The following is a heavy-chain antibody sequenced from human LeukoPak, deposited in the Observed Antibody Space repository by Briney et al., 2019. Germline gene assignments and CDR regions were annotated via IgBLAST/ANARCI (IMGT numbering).Heavy chain of an antibody. CDR1: GYSFTSYG. V-gene: IGHV1-18*01. CDR3: VRDVSVNLYRAWFDP. J-gene: IGHJ5*02. Sequence: ASVKVSCKASGYSFTSYGFSWVRQAPGQGLEWMGWISPYNANTNYAQKFRGRVTMTTDTSTSTAYMELRSLRCDDTAVYYCVRDVSVNLYRAWFDPWGQGTLVIVSS. CDR2: ISPYNANT. D-gene: IGHD3-16*02.